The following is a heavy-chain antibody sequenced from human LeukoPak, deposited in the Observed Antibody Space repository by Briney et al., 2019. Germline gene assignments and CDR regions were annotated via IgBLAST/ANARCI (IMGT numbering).Heavy chain of an antibody. Sequence: GGSLRLSCAASGFRFSTHDLNWVRQAPGKGLEGVSYISRTSTYLYYADSVKGRFTISRDNDKNLLYLQMNNLGAEDTAVYFCAKDTRKGGYYSDYWGQGTVVTVSS. V-gene: IGHV3-21*01. CDR3: AKDTRKGGYYSDY. CDR1: GFRFSTHD. J-gene: IGHJ4*02. D-gene: IGHD3-22*01. CDR2: ISRTSTYL.